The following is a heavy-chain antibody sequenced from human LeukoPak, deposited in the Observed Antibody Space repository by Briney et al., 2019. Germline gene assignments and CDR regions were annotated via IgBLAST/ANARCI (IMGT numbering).Heavy chain of an antibody. D-gene: IGHD6-19*01. Sequence: SQTLSLTCAISGDSVSSNSAAWNWIRLSPSRGLEWLGRTYYRSKWYSDYAVSVKSRMTINPDTSKNQFSLQLNSVTPEDTAMYYCARSIAVAGSLMYYFDYWGQGSLATVSS. CDR3: ARSIAVAGSLMYYFDY. CDR2: TYYRSKWYS. V-gene: IGHV6-1*01. J-gene: IGHJ4*02. CDR1: GDSVSSNSAA.